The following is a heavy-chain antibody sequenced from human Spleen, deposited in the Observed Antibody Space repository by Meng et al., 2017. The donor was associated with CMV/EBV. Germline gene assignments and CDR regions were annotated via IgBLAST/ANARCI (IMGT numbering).Heavy chain of an antibody. Sequence: GESLKISCEASGFTFSSYDMSWVRQAPGKGLEWVSVIYSGGSTYYADSVKGRFTISRDNSKNTLYLQMNSLRAEDTAVYYCARARAARHFDYWGQGTLVTVSS. CDR2: IYSGGST. D-gene: IGHD6-6*01. J-gene: IGHJ4*02. CDR3: ARARAARHFDY. V-gene: IGHV3-66*02. CDR1: GFTFSSYD.